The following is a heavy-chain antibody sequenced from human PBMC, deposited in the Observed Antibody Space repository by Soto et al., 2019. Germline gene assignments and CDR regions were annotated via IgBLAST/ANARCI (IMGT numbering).Heavy chain of an antibody. CDR1: GESLSAYY. V-gene: IGHV4-34*01. CDR2: INQSGST. CDR3: ARGTVCVPFLFPCLDV. J-gene: IGHJ6*02. Sequence: SETLSLTCAVYGESLSAYYWTWIRQPPGKGLEWIGEINQSGSTNYNPSLKSRVTMSADTSKKHFPLKVTSVTAADTAVYYCARGTVCVPFLFPCLDVWGQGTTVTVSS. D-gene: IGHD3-3*01.